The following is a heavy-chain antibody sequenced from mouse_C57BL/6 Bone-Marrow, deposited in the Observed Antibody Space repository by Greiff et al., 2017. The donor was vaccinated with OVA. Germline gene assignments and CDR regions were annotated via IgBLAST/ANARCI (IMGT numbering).Heavy chain of an antibody. J-gene: IGHJ2*01. D-gene: IGHD1-1*01. Sequence: EVQGVESGAELVRPGASVKLSCTASGFNITDDYMHWVKQRPEQGLEWIGWIDPENGDTESASQFQGKATITADPSSNTAYLQISSLTSEDTAVYYCTPSSNYFDYWGQGTTLTVSS. V-gene: IGHV14-4*01. CDR1: GFNITDDY. CDR2: IDPENGDT. CDR3: TPSSNYFDY.